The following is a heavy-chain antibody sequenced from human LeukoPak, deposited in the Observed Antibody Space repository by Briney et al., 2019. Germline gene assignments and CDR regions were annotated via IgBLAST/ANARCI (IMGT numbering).Heavy chain of an antibody. Sequence: ASVKVSCKASENTFTNYYMHWVRQAPGQGLEWMGVIDPSAGSTTYAQKFQGRVTMTRDTATSTVYMELSSLRSDDTAVYYCARAHYASSNIKVPFDVWGKGTTVTVSS. J-gene: IGHJ6*04. CDR1: ENTFTNYY. CDR2: IDPSAGST. CDR3: ARAHYASSNIKVPFDV. V-gene: IGHV1-46*01. D-gene: IGHD3-22*01.